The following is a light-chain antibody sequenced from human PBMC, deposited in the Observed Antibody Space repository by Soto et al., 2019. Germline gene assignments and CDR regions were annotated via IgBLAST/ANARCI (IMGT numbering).Light chain of an antibody. Sequence: DIEMTQSPSSLSASVGDRVTITCRASQSISRSLKWYQQKPGNAPNLRIYAASTLQSGVPSRFSAYGSETDFTLTISNLQAEDFATDYCQQSYTTPRTFGQGTKVEVK. CDR1: QSISRS. J-gene: IGKJ1*01. CDR2: AAS. V-gene: IGKV1-39*01. CDR3: QQSYTTPRT.